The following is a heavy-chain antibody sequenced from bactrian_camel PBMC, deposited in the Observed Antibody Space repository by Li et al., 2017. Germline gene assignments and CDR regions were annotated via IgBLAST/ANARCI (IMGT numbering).Heavy chain of an antibody. CDR3: AADLPKVYFCMLAQDAYNV. CDR2: IDGDDNL. D-gene: IGHD1*01. J-gene: IGHJ4*01. Sequence: HVQLVESGGDSVQAGGSLRLSCAISGDTDSNYRMAWVRQAPGKEREAVAIIDGDDNLDYADFVEGRFTISKDNDKNTLYLQMDKLNTDDTAMYYCAADLPKVYFCMLAQDAYNVWGQGTQVTVS. CDR1: GDTDSNYR. V-gene: IGHV3S14*01.